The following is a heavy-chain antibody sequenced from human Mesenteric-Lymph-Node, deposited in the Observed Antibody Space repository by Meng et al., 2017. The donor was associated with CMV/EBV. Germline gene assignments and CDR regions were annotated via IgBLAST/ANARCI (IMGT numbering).Heavy chain of an antibody. CDR3: AKENDYNNYFGL. CDR2: VIPDGSET. J-gene: IGHJ4*02. CDR1: GFTFSSSY. Sequence: GESLKISCAASGFTFSSSYMYWVRQVPGKGLVWVSRVIPDGSETGYADSVKGRFTISRDYSKNTLNLEMNSLRGDDTAVYYCAKENDYNNYFGLWGQGTLVTVSS. D-gene: IGHD5-24*01. V-gene: IGHV3-74*01.